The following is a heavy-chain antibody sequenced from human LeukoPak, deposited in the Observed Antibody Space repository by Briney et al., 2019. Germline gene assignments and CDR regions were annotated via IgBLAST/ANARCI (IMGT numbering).Heavy chain of an antibody. CDR1: GFSLSTSGVG. D-gene: IGHD3-10*01. J-gene: IGHJ4*02. CDR3: AYTLWFGELFPLDY. V-gene: IGHV2-5*01. CDR2: IYWNDDK. Sequence: ESGPTLVNPTQTLTLTCTFSGFSLSTSGVGVGWIRQPPGKALEWLALIYWNDDKRYRPSLKSRLTITKDTSKNQVVLIMTNVDPVDTATYYCAYTLWFGELFPLDYWGQGTLVTVSS.